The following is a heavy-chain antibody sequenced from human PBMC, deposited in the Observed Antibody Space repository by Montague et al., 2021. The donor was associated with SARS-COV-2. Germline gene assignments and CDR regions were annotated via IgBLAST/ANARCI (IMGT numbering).Heavy chain of an antibody. Sequence: SLRPSCAASGFIFSDYYMTWVRQAPGKGLEWVSYISSSGTFIYYADSLKGRFTISRDNAKNSLYLQMNSLTAEDTAVYYCGRDAKATVYWGQGTLVTVSS. V-gene: IGHV3-11*01. CDR1: GFIFSDYY. CDR2: ISSSGTFI. D-gene: IGHD1-1*01. J-gene: IGHJ4*02. CDR3: GRDAKATVY.